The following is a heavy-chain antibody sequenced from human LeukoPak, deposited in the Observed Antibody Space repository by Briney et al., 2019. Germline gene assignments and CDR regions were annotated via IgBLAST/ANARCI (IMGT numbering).Heavy chain of an antibody. Sequence: GASVKVSCKASGYTFTSYAMRWVRQAPGQRLEWMGWINAGNGNTKYSQKFQGRVTITRDTSASTAYMELSSLRSEDTAVYYCARVQAMYYDSSGYLDAFDIWGQGTMVTVSS. J-gene: IGHJ3*02. CDR3: ARVQAMYYDSSGYLDAFDI. V-gene: IGHV1-3*01. D-gene: IGHD3-22*01. CDR2: INAGNGNT. CDR1: GYTFTSYA.